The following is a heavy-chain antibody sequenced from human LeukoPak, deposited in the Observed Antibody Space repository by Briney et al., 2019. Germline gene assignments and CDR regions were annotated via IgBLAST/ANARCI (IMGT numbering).Heavy chain of an antibody. Sequence: GSLRLSCAASGFTFSSYSMNWARQAPGKGLEWVAVIWYDGSNKYYADSVKGRFTISRDNSKNTLYLQMNSLRAEDTAVYYCARESYGSGSYIGYWGQGTLVTVSS. D-gene: IGHD3-10*01. CDR2: IWYDGSNK. CDR1: GFTFSSYS. J-gene: IGHJ4*02. V-gene: IGHV3-33*08. CDR3: ARESYGSGSYIGY.